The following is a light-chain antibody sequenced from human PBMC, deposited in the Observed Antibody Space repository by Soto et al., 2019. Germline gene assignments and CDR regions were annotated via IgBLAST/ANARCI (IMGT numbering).Light chain of an antibody. V-gene: IGLV4-60*02. CDR3: ETWDSNTRV. Sequence: QPVLTQSSSASASLGSSVKLTCTLSSGHSSSIIAWHQQQPGKAPRYLMKFEGSGTYNRGSGVPDRFSGSSSGADRCLTISNLQFEDEADYYSETWDSNTRVFGGGTKLTVL. CDR1: SGHSSSI. J-gene: IGLJ3*02. CDR2: FEGSGTY.